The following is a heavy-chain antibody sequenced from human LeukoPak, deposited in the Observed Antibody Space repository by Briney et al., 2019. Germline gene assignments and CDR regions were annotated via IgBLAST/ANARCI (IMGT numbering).Heavy chain of an antibody. CDR3: ARGKGATIDY. Sequence: PSETLSLTCAVYGGSFSGYSWSWIRQPPGKGLEWIGYIYYSGSTNYNPSLKSRVTISVDTSKNQFSLKLSSVTAADTAVYYCARGKGATIDYWGQGTLVTVSS. D-gene: IGHD5-12*01. CDR2: IYYSGST. J-gene: IGHJ4*02. CDR1: GGSFSGYS. V-gene: IGHV4-59*01.